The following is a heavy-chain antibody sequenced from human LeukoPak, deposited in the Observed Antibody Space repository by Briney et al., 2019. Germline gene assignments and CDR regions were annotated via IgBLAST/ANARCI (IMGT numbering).Heavy chain of an antibody. CDR3: ARVRYSSSWSYMDV. CDR1: GYTFNSYG. J-gene: IGHJ6*03. Sequence: ASVKVSCKASGYTFNSYGISWVRQAPGQGLEWMGWISAYNGNANYAQNLQGRVTMTTDTSTSTAYMELRSLRSDDTAVYYCARVRYSSSWSYMDVWARGPRSPSP. V-gene: IGHV1-18*01. CDR2: ISAYNGNA. D-gene: IGHD6-13*01.